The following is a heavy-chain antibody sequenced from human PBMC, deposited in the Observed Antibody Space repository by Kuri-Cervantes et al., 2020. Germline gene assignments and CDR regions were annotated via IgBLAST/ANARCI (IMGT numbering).Heavy chain of an antibody. CDR1: GGSISSGGYY. CDR2: IYYTGNT. V-gene: IGHV4-31*03. J-gene: IGHJ4*02. CDR3: ASKDRRNYYFDR. D-gene: IGHD2-15*01. Sequence: SETLSLTCTVSGGSISSGGYYWSWIRQHPGKGLEWIGYIYYTGNTYYNPSLKSRVTMSIDTSKSQFSLKLNSVTTTDTAVYYCASKDRRNYYFDRWGQGTLVTVSS.